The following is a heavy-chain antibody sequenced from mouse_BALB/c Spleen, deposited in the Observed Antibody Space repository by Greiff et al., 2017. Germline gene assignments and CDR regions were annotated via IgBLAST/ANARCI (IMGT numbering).Heavy chain of an antibody. V-gene: IGHV1-9*01. J-gene: IGHJ2*01. CDR3: ARGGGTVDFDY. Sequence: VMLVESGAELMKPGASVKISCKATGYTFSSYWIEWVKQRPGHGLEWIGEILPGSGSTNYNEKFKGKATFTADTSSNTAYMQLSSLTSEDSAVYYCARGGGTVDFDYWGQGTTLTVSS. D-gene: IGHD1-1*01. CDR2: ILPGSGST. CDR1: GYTFSSYW.